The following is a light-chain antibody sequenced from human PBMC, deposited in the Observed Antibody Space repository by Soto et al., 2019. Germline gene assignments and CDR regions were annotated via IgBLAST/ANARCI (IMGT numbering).Light chain of an antibody. CDR2: DNN. CDR3: GTWDSSLSGV. J-gene: IGLJ1*01. V-gene: IGLV1-51*01. Sequence: QSVLTQPPSVSAAPGQKVTISCSGSSSNNGNNYVSWYQQLPGTAPKLLIYDNNKRPSGIPDRFSGSKSGTSATLGITGLQTGDEADYYCGTWDSSLSGVFGTGTKVTVL. CDR1: SSNNGNNY.